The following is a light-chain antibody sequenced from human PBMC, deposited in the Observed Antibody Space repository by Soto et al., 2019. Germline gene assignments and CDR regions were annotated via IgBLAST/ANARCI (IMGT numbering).Light chain of an antibody. CDR2: KAS. CDR3: QQDYSTPWT. J-gene: IGKJ1*01. CDR1: QSIGSW. V-gene: IGKV1-5*03. Sequence: EIEMTQSPSTLSVSVGDRATITCRASQSIGSWLAWYQQKPGKAPKLLIYKASSIESGVPARFSGSGSGTDFTLTINSLQPEDFATYYCQQDYSTPWTFGQGTKVDI.